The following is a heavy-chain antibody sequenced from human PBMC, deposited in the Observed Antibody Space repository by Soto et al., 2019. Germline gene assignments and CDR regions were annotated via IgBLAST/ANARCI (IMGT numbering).Heavy chain of an antibody. V-gene: IGHV1-46*01. CDR1: GYTFTNYY. D-gene: IGHD3-22*01. CDR2: IHPSAGST. CDR3: ARGYTPYYDSSGYYYGEDY. J-gene: IGHJ4*02. Sequence: QVQLVQSGAEVKKPGASVKLSCKTSGYTFTNYYIHWVRQAPGQGLEWMGMIHPSAGSTTYAQKFQGRVPMTRDTSTSTVYMELSRLRSDDTAVFYCARGYTPYYDSSGYYYGEDYWGQGALVTVSS.